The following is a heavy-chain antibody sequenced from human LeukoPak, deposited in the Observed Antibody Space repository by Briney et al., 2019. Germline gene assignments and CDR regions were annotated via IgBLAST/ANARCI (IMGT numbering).Heavy chain of an antibody. CDR1: GYTFTGYY. Sequence: ASVKVSCKASGYTFTGYYMHWVRQAPGQGLEWMGWINPNSGGTNYAQKFQGRVTMTRDTSISTAYMELSSLRSEDTAVYYCARAHTLYYDILTGYYAYYFDYWGQGTLVTVSS. CDR3: ARAHTLYYDILTGYYAYYFDY. D-gene: IGHD3-9*01. J-gene: IGHJ4*02. V-gene: IGHV1-2*02. CDR2: INPNSGGT.